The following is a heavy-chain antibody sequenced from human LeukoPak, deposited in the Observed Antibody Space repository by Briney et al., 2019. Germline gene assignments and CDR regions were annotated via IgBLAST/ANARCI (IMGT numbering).Heavy chain of an antibody. V-gene: IGHV4-34*01. Sequence: SETLSLTCAVYGGSFSGYYWSWIRQPPGKGLEWIGEINHSGSTNYNPSLKGRVTISVDTSKNQFSLKLSSVTAADTAVYYCARWGCGGDCYAYYYYYGMDVWGQGTTVTVSS. CDR1: GGSFSGYY. J-gene: IGHJ6*02. D-gene: IGHD2-21*02. CDR3: ARWGCGGDCYAYYYYYGMDV. CDR2: INHSGST.